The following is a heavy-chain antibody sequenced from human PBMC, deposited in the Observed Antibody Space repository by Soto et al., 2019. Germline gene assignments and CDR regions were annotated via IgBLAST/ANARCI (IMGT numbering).Heavy chain of an antibody. J-gene: IGHJ6*02. Sequence: ASVKVSCKASGYTFTCYYMHWVRQAPGQGLEWMGIINPSGGSTSYAQEFQGRVTMTRDTSTSTVYMELSSLRSEDTAVYYCAREGSGSYGMDVWGQGTTVTVSS. CDR3: AREGSGSYGMDV. CDR1: GYTFTCYY. D-gene: IGHD3-10*01. CDR2: INPSGGST. V-gene: IGHV1-46*01.